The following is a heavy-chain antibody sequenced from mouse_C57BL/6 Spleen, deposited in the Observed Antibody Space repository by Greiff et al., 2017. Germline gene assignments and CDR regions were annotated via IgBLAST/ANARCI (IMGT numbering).Heavy chain of an antibody. V-gene: IGHV1-18*01. Sequence: VQLKQSGPELVKPGASVKIPCKASGYTFTDYNMDWVKQSHGKSLEWIGDINPNNGGTIYNQKFKGKATLTVDKSSSTAYMELRSLTSEDTAVYYCASSHYYGSSWFAYWGQGTLVTVSA. CDR3: ASSHYYGSSWFAY. J-gene: IGHJ3*01. CDR1: GYTFTDYN. D-gene: IGHD1-1*01. CDR2: INPNNGGT.